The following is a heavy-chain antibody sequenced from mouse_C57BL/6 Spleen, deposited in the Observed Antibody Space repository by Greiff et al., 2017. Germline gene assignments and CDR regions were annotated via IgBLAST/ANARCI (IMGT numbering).Heavy chain of an antibody. J-gene: IGHJ2*01. V-gene: IGHV5-6*01. Sequence: EVNLVESGGDLVKPGGSLKLSCAASGFTFSSYGMSWVRQTPDKRLEWVATISSGGSYTYYPDSVKGRFTISRDNAKNTLYLQMSSLKSEDTAMYYCARQGGNWDYWGQGTTLTVSS. CDR2: ISSGGSYT. CDR1: GFTFSSYG. D-gene: IGHD2-1*01. CDR3: ARQGGNWDY.